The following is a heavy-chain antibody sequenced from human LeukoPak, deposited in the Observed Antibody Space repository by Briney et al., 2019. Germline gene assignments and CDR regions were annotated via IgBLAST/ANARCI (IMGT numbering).Heavy chain of an antibody. CDR2: IRPNSGVT. CDR3: ARDLEDTAMAYYFDY. D-gene: IGHD5-18*01. J-gene: IGHJ4*02. CDR1: GYTFAAYY. V-gene: IGHV1-2*02. Sequence: ASVKLSCKASGYTFAAYYMYWVRQAPGPGLEWMGWIRPNSGVTNYTQKFQGRVTMTRDASINTAYMELGRLRSDDTAVYYCARDLEDTAMAYYFDYWGQGTLVTVSS.